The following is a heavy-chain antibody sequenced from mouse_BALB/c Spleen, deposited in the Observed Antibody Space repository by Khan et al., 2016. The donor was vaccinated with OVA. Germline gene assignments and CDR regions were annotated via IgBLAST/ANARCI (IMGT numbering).Heavy chain of an antibody. CDR2: IAPANGNT. Sequence: VQLKESGAELVKPGASVKLSCTASGFTIEDTYVHWVKERPEQGLEWIGRIAPANGNTEYDPKFQGKATITADTSSNTSYLQLSSLTSEDSAVYYCVHHSYEPRNFDVWGAGTTVTVSS. CDR3: VHHSYEPRNFDV. CDR1: GFTIEDTY. D-gene: IGHD2-3*01. V-gene: IGHV14-3*02. J-gene: IGHJ1*01.